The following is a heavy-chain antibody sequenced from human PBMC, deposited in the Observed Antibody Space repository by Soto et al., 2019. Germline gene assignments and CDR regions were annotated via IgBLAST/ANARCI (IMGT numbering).Heavy chain of an antibody. CDR2: IKQDGSEK. Sequence: GGSLRLSCAASGFTFSSYWMSWVRQAPGKGLEWVANIKQDGSEKYYVDSVKGRFTISRDNAKNSLYLQMNSLRAEDTAVYYCARDQEFSSGSPVWGGWLYWGQGTLVTVSS. CDR1: GFTFSSYW. J-gene: IGHJ4*02. V-gene: IGHV3-7*03. D-gene: IGHD3-10*01. CDR3: ARDQEFSSGSPVWGGWLY.